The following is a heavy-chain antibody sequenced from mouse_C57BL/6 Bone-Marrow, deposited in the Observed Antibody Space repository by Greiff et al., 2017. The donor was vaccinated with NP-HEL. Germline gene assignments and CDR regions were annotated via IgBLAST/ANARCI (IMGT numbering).Heavy chain of an antibody. CDR3: ARVYYGSSPYYYAMDY. V-gene: IGHV1-64*01. J-gene: IGHJ4*01. CDR1: GYTFTSYW. D-gene: IGHD1-1*01. Sequence: VQLQQPGAELVKPGASVKLSCKASGYTFTSYWMHWVKQRPGQGLEWIGMIHPNSGSTNYNEKFKSKATLTVDKSSSTAYMQLSSLTSEDSAVYYCARVYYGSSPYYYAMDYWGQGTSVTVSS. CDR2: IHPNSGST.